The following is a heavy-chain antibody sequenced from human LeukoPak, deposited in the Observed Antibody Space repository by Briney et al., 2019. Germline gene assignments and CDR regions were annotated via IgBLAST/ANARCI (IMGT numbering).Heavy chain of an antibody. V-gene: IGHV1-69*13. CDR1: GGTFSSYA. J-gene: IGHJ4*02. Sequence: SVTVSCKASGGTFSSYAISWVRQAPGQGLEWMGAIIPIFGTANYAQEFQGRVTITADESTSTAYMELSSLRSEDTAVYYCARETNPIFGVVIGEYYFDYWGQGTLVTVSS. D-gene: IGHD3-3*01. CDR2: IIPIFGTA. CDR3: ARETNPIFGVVIGEYYFDY.